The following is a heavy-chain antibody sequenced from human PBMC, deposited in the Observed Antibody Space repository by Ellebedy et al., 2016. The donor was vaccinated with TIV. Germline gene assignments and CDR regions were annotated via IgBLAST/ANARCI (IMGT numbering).Heavy chain of an antibody. J-gene: IGHJ4*02. V-gene: IGHV1-8*01. CDR3: ARATGTTPAFDY. Sequence: ASVKVSXXASGYTFTSYDINWVRQATGQGLEWMGWMNPNSGNTGYAQKFQGRVTMTRNTFISTAYMELSSLRSEDTAVYYCARATGTTPAFDYWGQGTLVTVSS. CDR1: GYTFTSYD. CDR2: MNPNSGNT. D-gene: IGHD1-1*01.